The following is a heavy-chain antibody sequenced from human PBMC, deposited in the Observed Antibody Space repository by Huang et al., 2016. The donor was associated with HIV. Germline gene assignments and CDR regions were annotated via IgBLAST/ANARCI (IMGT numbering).Heavy chain of an antibody. Sequence: QVPLQESGQGLVKPLETLSLTCTVSGGSGRSGSYSWSWIREPPGTGLEWVGYIYYTGSTNYTPSLKSRVTIAVATSKNQFSLKLSSLSAADTAVYYCAREMVARPGFDYWGQGTLVTVSS. J-gene: IGHJ4*02. CDR3: AREMVARPGFDY. CDR1: GGSGRSGSYS. V-gene: IGHV4-61*01. D-gene: IGHD3-10*01. CDR2: IYYTGST.